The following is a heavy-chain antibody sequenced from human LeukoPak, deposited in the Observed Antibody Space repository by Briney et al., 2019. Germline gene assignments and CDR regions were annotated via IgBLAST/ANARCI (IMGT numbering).Heavy chain of an antibody. CDR2: IIPIFGTA. D-gene: IGHD6-13*01. V-gene: IGHV1-69*13. Sequence: SVKVSCKASGGTFSSYAISWVRQAPGQGLEWMGGIIPIFGTANYAQKFQGRVTITADESTSTAYMELSSLRSEDTAVYYCARDASSWPYTFNWFDPWGQGTLVIVSS. J-gene: IGHJ5*02. CDR1: GGTFSSYA. CDR3: ARDASSWPYTFNWFDP.